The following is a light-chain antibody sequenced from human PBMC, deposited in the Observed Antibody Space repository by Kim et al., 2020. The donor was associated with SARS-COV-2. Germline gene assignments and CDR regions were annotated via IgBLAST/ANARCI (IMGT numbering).Light chain of an antibody. CDR2: GAS. Sequence: EIVMTPSPATLSVSPGERATLSCRASQRISSNLAWYQQKPGQAPRLLIYGASTRATGMPAKFSGSGSGTEFTLTINSLLSEDFAVYYCQQYNNWPQTFGRGTKVDIK. V-gene: IGKV3-15*01. J-gene: IGKJ1*01. CDR3: QQYNNWPQT. CDR1: QRISSN.